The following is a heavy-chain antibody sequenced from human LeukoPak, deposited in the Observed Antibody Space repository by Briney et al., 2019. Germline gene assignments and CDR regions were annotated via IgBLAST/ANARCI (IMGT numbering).Heavy chain of an antibody. Sequence: SETLSLTCTVSGGSISNYYWSWIRQPPGKGLEWIGYIHYSGSTNYNPSLKSRVTMSVDTSKNQLSLKLTSMTAADTAVYYRARELGATVVNYGMDVWGQGTTVTVSS. J-gene: IGHJ6*02. D-gene: IGHD4-23*01. CDR3: ARELGATVVNYGMDV. V-gene: IGHV4-59*01. CDR1: GGSISNYY. CDR2: IHYSGST.